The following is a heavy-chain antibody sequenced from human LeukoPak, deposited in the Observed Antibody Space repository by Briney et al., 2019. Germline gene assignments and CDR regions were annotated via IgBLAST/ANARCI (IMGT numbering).Heavy chain of an antibody. CDR2: VQYSGNT. CDR1: SGSISSNSDC. CDR3: ARAKFAGSHYY. D-gene: IGHD3-10*01. V-gene: IGHV4-39*07. J-gene: IGHJ4*02. Sequence: SETLSLTCTVSSGSISSNSDCWGWIRQPPGKGLEWIGGVQYSGNTYYNPSLKSRVTMSIETSKNQFSLKLTSVTAADTAVYYCARAKFAGSHYYWGQGTLVTVSS.